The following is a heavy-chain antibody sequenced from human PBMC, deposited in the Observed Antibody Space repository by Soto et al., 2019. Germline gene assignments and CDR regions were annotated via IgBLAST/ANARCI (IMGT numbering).Heavy chain of an antibody. CDR3: ARSQGVLVPVDY. V-gene: IGHV1-69*13. Sequence: SLKVSCKASGGTFSIYAISWVRQAPGQGLEWMVGIIPIFGTANYAQKFQGRVTITADESTSTAYMELSSLRSEDTAVYYCARSQGVLVPVDYWGQGTLVTVSS. J-gene: IGHJ4*02. CDR1: GGTFSIYA. CDR2: IIPIFGTA. D-gene: IGHD2-2*01.